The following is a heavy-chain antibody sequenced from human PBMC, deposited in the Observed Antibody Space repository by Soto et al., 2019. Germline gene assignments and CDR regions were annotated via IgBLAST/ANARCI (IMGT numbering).Heavy chain of an antibody. CDR3: ARHGHESDSSSWYGGLSNYMDV. J-gene: IGHJ6*03. V-gene: IGHV4-59*08. CDR2: IYYSGST. Sequence: SETLSLTCTVSGGSISSYYWSWIRQPPGKGLEWIGYIYYSGSTNYNPSLKSRVTISVDTSKNQFSLKLSSVTAADTAVYYCARHGHESDSSSWYGGLSNYMDVWGKGTTVTVSS. D-gene: IGHD6-13*01. CDR1: GGSISSYY.